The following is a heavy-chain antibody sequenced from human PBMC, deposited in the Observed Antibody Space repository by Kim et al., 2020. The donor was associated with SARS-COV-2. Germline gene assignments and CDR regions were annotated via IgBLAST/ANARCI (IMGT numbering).Heavy chain of an antibody. Sequence: SETLSLTCTVSGGSISSSSYYWGWIRQPPGKGLEWIGSIYYSGSTYYNPSLKSRVTISVDTSKNQFSLKLSSVTAADTAVYYFARRVMTTVTTSYFDYWGQGTLVTVSS. V-gene: IGHV4-39*01. CDR3: ARRVMTTVTTSYFDY. CDR2: IYYSGST. D-gene: IGHD4-17*01. J-gene: IGHJ4*02. CDR1: GGSISSSSYY.